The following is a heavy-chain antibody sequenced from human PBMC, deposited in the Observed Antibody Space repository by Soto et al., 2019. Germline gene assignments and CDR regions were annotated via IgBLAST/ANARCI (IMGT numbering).Heavy chain of an antibody. J-gene: IGHJ6*02. Sequence: SVMLCVPLTVACGTIVIYCCSCIRQSPGEGLEWIGCVYYSDGTNYNTSLKSRVTMSLDRSKNQCSLRLISVIAADTAVYYCVRTEASSRCFFYKGMAVWGQGTTVTVSS. CDR3: VRTEASSRCFFYKGMAV. D-gene: IGHD6-19*01. CDR1: CGTIVIYC. CDR2: VYYSDGT. V-gene: IGHV4-59*01.